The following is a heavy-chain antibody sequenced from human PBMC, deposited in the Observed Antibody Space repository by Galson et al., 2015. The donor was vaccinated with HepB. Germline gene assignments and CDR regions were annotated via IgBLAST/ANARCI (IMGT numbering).Heavy chain of an antibody. D-gene: IGHD1-26*01. CDR2: ISGSGGST. J-gene: IGHJ3*02. CDR1: GFTFSSYA. V-gene: IGHV3-23*01. CDR3: AKDHRWELPRGAFDI. Sequence: SLRLSFAASGFTFSSYAMSWVRQAPGKGLEWVSAISGSGGSTYYADSAKGRFTISRDNSKNTLYLQMNSLRAEDTAVYYCAKDHRWELPRGAFDIWGQGTMVTVSS.